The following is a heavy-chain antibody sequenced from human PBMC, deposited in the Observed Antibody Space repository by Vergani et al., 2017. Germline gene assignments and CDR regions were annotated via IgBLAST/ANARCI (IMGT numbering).Heavy chain of an antibody. CDR2: ISGSGGST. V-gene: IGHV3-23*01. CDR3: AKAGIVVPAAITGIRDYYNNYMDV. D-gene: IGHD2-2*01. CDR1: GFTFSSYA. Sequence: EVQLLESGGGLVQPGGSLRLSCAASGFTFSSYAMSWVRQAPGKGLEWVSAISGSGGSTYYADSVKGRFTISRDNSKNTLYLQMNSLRAEDTAVYYCAKAGIVVPAAITGIRDYYNNYMDVWGKGTTVTVSS. J-gene: IGHJ6*03.